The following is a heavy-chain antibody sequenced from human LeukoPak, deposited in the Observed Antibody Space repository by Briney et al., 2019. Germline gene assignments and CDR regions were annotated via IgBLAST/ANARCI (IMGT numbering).Heavy chain of an antibody. J-gene: IGHJ4*02. CDR3: AKSPPTGYSYYFDY. V-gene: IGHV4-31*03. Sequence: SRTLSLTCTVSGGSISSGGYYWSWIRQHPGKGLEWIGYIYYSGSTYYNPSLKSRVTISVDTSKNQFSLKLSSVTAADTAVYYCAKSPPTGYSYYFDYWGQGTLVTVSS. CDR1: GGSISSGGYY. CDR2: IYYSGST. D-gene: IGHD3-9*01.